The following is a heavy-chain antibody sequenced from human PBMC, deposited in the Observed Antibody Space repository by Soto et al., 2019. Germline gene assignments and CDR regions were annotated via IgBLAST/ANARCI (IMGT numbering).Heavy chain of an antibody. D-gene: IGHD3-10*01. CDR3: SRETLWFGESLKS. Sequence: EVQLVESGGGSAQTGGSLRISCAASGFTFGSYWMDWVRQAPGKGLVWVSRINGDGSITTYADSVKGRFTISRDRVGNTLYLQMNNLRADDTAVCYCSRETLWFGESLKSGGRGTLVTVSS. CDR2: INGDGSIT. V-gene: IGHV3-74*01. J-gene: IGHJ4*01. CDR1: GFTFGSYW.